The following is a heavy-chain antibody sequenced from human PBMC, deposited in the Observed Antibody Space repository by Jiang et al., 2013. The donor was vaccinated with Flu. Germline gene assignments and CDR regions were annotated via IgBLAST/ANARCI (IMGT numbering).Heavy chain of an antibody. V-gene: IGHV3-53*01. CDR2: IYSDGST. J-gene: IGHJ4*02. CDR1: GFTVSGNY. Sequence: VQLLESGGGLIQPGGSLRLSCAASGFTVSGNYMSWVRQAPGKGLEWVSVIYSDGSTYYGDSVEGRFTISRDNSKNTLYLQMNSLRADDTAVYYCARALTWGKYGSNLYYFDYWGQGTLVTVSS. D-gene: IGHD7-27*01. CDR3: ARALTWGKYGSNLYYFDY.